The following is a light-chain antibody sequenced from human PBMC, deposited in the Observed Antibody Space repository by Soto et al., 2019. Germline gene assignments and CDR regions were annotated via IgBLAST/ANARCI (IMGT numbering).Light chain of an antibody. CDR3: QQRFGAPRT. V-gene: IGKV1-39*01. Sequence: DIQMTQSPSSLSASLGDRVTVTCRASQSISTYLNWFQQRPGKAPKLLIYGAYTLQDGVPSRFSGSGSETEFALTISSLLPEDCATYYCQQRFGAPRTLGQVNRVYLK. CDR2: GAY. CDR1: QSISTY. J-gene: IGKJ1*01.